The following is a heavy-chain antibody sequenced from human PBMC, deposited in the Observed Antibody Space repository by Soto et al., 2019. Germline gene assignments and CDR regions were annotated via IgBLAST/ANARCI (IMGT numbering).Heavy chain of an antibody. D-gene: IGHD4-17*01. CDR2: IYYSGST. CDR3: ARYGDYYYYGMDV. CDR1: GGSISSSSYC. Sequence: SETLSLTCTVSGGSISSSSYCWGWIRQPPGKGLEWIGSIYYSGSTYYNPSLKSRVTISVDTSKNQFSLKLSSVTAADTAVYYCARYGDYYYYGMDVWGQGTTVTVSS. V-gene: IGHV4-39*01. J-gene: IGHJ6*02.